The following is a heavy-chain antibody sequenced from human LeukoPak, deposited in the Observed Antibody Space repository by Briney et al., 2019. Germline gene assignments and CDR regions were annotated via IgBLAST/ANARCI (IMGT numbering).Heavy chain of an antibody. V-gene: IGHV2-70*04. J-gene: IGHJ3*02. CDR2: IDWDDDK. CDR3: ARMTTQNDAFDI. Sequence: SGPTLVNPTQTLTLTCTFSGFSLSTSGMRASWIRQSPGKALEWLARIDWDDDKFYSTSLKTRLTISKDTSKNQVVLTMTNMDPVDTATYYCARMTTQNDAFDIWGQGTMVTVSS. CDR1: GFSLSTSGMR. D-gene: IGHD4-17*01.